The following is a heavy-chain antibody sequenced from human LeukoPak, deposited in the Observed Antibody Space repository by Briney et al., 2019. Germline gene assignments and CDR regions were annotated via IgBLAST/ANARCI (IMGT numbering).Heavy chain of an antibody. J-gene: IGHJ5*02. CDR1: GGSISSYY. CDR3: ARQTYGYDNCFDP. V-gene: IGHV4-59*04. D-gene: IGHD5-18*01. CDR2: IYYSGNT. Sequence: SETLSLTCTVSGGSISSYYWSWIRQPPGKGLEWIGYIYYSGNTYYNPSLKSRVTISVDTSKNQFSLKLSSVTAADTAMYYCARQTYGYDNCFDPWGQGTLVTVSS.